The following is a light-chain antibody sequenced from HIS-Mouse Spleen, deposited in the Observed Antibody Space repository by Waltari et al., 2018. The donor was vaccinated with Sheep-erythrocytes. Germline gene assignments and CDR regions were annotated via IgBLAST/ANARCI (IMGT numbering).Light chain of an antibody. J-gene: IGLJ1*01. CDR3: CSYAGSYNHV. CDR2: EVS. V-gene: IGLV2-8*01. CDR1: SSDVGGYNY. Sequence: QSALTQPPSASGSPGQSVTISCTGTSSDVGGYNYVSWYQQHPGKAPKLMIYEVSKRPSGVPDRFSGSKCGNTASLTISGLQAEDEADYYCCSYAGSYNHVFATGTKVTVL.